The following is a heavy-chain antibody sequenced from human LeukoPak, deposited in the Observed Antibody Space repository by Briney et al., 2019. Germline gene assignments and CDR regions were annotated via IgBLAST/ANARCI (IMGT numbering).Heavy chain of an antibody. Sequence: GGSLRLSCAASGFTFSAYGMHWVRQAPGKGLEWVAFIHYDGTITYYADSVKGRFTISRDSSKNTLFLQMNSLGAEDTAVYYCVKWGYCSSTSCLGAFEYWGQGTLVTVSS. D-gene: IGHD2-2*01. CDR1: GFTFSAYG. V-gene: IGHV3-30*02. CDR2: IHYDGTIT. J-gene: IGHJ4*02. CDR3: VKWGYCSSTSCLGAFEY.